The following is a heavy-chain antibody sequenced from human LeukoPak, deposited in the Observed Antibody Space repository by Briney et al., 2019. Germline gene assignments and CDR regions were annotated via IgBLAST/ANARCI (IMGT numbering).Heavy chain of an antibody. CDR2: INANSGGT. CDR3: ARAPMIVVVFPPRLDY. CDR1: GYTFTGYY. Sequence: ASVKVSCKTSGYTFTGYYMHWVRQAPGKGLECMGWINANSGGTNYAQKFQDRVTMTGDTSISTAYMEMSRLTSDDTAVYYCARAPMIVVVFPPRLDYWGQGTLVTVSS. J-gene: IGHJ4*02. V-gene: IGHV1-2*02. D-gene: IGHD3-22*01.